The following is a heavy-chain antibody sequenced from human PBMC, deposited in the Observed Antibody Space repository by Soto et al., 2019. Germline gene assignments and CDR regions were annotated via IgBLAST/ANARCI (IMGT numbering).Heavy chain of an antibody. CDR1: GDSISSDYYH. Sequence: QVQLQQSGPGLVKPSQTLSLTCTVSGDSISSDYYHWTWIRQSPGKGLEWIGYIHHSGSIFYNPSLKSRVTLSVDTSKNQFSLHLTSVTAADTAVYFCAREDDGGDSLDVWGQGTTVTVSS. CDR2: IHHSGSI. CDR3: AREDDGGDSLDV. V-gene: IGHV4-30-4*08. D-gene: IGHD2-21*02. J-gene: IGHJ6*02.